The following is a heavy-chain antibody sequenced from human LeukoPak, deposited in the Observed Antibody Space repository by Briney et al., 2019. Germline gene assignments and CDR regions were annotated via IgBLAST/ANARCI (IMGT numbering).Heavy chain of an antibody. CDR1: GGSISSSSYY. J-gene: IGHJ5*02. CDR2: IYYSGST. CDR3: ARHPPFYSNYENWFDP. D-gene: IGHD4-4*01. Sequence: PSETLSLTCTVSGGSISSSSYYWGWIRQPPGKGLEWIGSIYYSGSTYYNPSPKSRVTISVDTSKNQFSLKLSSVTAADTAVYYCARHPPFYSNYENWFDPWGQGTLVTVSS. V-gene: IGHV4-39*01.